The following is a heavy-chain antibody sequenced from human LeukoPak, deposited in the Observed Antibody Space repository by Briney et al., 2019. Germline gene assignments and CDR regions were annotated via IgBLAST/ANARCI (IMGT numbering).Heavy chain of an antibody. D-gene: IGHD2-15*01. J-gene: IGHJ4*02. CDR1: GGSIISYY. CDR3: ARDRGGSYSAIDY. V-gene: IGHV4-59*01. Sequence: SETLSLTGAVSGGSIISYYWSWIRQPPGKGLEWIGYIFSNGNTNYNPSLRSRVTMSLDTSKNQFSLKLTSVTAADTAVYYCARDRGGSYSAIDYWGQGTLVTVSS. CDR2: IFSNGNT.